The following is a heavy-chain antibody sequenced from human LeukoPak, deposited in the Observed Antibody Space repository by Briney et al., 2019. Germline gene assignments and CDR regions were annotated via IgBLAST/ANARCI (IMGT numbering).Heavy chain of an antibody. CDR1: GFTFSSYA. J-gene: IGHJ6*04. Sequence: GGSLRLSCAASGFTFSSYAMSWVRQAPGKGLEWVSAISNSGGSTYYADSVKGRFTISRDNSKNTLFLQTNSLRADDTAVYYCAKSSGGYYYYGMDVWGEGTTVTVSS. CDR2: ISNSGGST. D-gene: IGHD1-26*01. CDR3: AKSSGGYYYYGMDV. V-gene: IGHV3-23*01.